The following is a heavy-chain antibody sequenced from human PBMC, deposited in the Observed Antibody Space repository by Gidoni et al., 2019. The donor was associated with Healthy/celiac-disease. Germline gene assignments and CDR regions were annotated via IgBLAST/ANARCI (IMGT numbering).Heavy chain of an antibody. CDR2: MKSKTDGGTT. J-gene: IGHJ4*02. CDR3: TTAAGGTEGDY. V-gene: IGHV3-15*01. CDR1: GSTCSNAW. D-gene: IGHD1-26*01. Sequence: EVQLVESGGGLVKPGGSLRLSCPASGSTCSNAWMSWVRQAPGKGLEWVGRMKSKTDGGTTDYAAPVKGRFTISRDESKNTLYLQMNSLKTEDTAVYYCTTAAGGTEGDYWGQGTLVTVSS.